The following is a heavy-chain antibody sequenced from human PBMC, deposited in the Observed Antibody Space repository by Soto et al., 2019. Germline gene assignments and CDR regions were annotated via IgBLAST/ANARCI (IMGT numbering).Heavy chain of an antibody. J-gene: IGHJ5*02. CDR2: ISSTSSYI. Sequence: EVQLVESGGGLVEPGGSLRLSCAATGFTFNTYNMNWIRQAPGKGLEWVSSISSTSSYIYYADSVRGRFTISRDNAKNPLFLKMTSLRAEDTAVYSCARDGGRGIGGFAPWGQGPLVTVSS. CDR1: GFTFNTYN. V-gene: IGHV3-21*01. CDR3: ARDGGRGIGGFAP. D-gene: IGHD2-15*01.